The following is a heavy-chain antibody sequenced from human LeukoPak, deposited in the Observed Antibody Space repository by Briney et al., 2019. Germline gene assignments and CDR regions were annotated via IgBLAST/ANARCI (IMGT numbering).Heavy chain of an antibody. CDR3: ARGPYYDFWSGYYPRFDY. CDR2: INHSGGT. D-gene: IGHD3-3*01. Sequence: SETLSLICAVYGRSFSGYYWSWIRQPPGKGLEWIGEINHSGGTNYNPSLKSRVTISVDTSKNQFSLKLSSVTAADTAVYYCARGPYYDFWSGYYPRFDYWVQGTLVTVSS. V-gene: IGHV4-34*01. CDR1: GRSFSGYY. J-gene: IGHJ4*02.